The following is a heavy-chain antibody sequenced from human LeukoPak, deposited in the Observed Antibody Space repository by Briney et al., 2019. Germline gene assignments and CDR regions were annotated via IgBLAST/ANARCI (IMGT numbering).Heavy chain of an antibody. Sequence: SETLSLTCTVSGGSISNYWSWIRQPPGKGLEWIGYIYYSGTTNYNPSLKSRVTISVDTSKNQFSLKLSSVTAADTAVCYCARGVYIAAAQYGYWGQGTLVTVSS. D-gene: IGHD6-13*01. CDR3: ARGVYIAAAQYGY. CDR2: IYYSGTT. J-gene: IGHJ4*02. CDR1: GGSISNY. V-gene: IGHV4-59*01.